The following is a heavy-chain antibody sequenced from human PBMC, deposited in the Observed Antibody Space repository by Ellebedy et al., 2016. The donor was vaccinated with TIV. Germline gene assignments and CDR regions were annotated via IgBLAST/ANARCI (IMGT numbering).Heavy chain of an antibody. D-gene: IGHD4-17*01. CDR2: IYSGGST. V-gene: IGHV3-53*01. J-gene: IGHJ4*02. Sequence: GESLKISCAASGFTVSSNYLTWVRQAPGKGLEWVSVIYSGGSTYYGDAVKGRFTISRDNSKNTLYLQMNSLRAEDTAVYYCAKAAIYGDYEGGTGGDYWGQGTLVTVSS. CDR3: AKAAIYGDYEGGTGGDY. CDR1: GFTVSSNY.